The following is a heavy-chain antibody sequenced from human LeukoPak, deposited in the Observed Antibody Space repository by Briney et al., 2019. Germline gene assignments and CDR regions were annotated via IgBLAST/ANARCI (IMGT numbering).Heavy chain of an antibody. J-gene: IGHJ4*02. Sequence: GGSLRLSCAASGFTFSSYGMHWVRQAPGKGLEWVAFIRYDGSNKYYADSVKGRFTISRDNSKNTLYLQMNSLRAEDTAVYYCETGRRGSGGSKGIDYWGQGTLVTVSS. CDR3: ETGRRGSGGSKGIDY. V-gene: IGHV3-30*02. CDR1: GFTFSSYG. CDR2: IRYDGSNK. D-gene: IGHD2-15*01.